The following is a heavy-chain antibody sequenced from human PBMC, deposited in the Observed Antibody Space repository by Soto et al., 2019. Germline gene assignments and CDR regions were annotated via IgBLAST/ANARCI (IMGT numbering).Heavy chain of an antibody. CDR2: FDPEDGET. V-gene: IGHV1-24*01. Sequence: ASVKVSCKVSGYTLTELSMHCVRQVPGKGLEWMGGFDPEDGETIYAQKFQGRVTMTEDTSTDTAYMELSSLRSEDTAVYYCAVWFGEFTYYFDYWGQGTLVTVSS. CDR1: GYTLTELS. CDR3: AVWFGEFTYYFDY. D-gene: IGHD3-10*01. J-gene: IGHJ4*02.